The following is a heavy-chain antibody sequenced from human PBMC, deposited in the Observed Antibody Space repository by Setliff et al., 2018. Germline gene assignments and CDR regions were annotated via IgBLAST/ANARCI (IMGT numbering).Heavy chain of an antibody. J-gene: IGHJ6*03. CDR1: GGSISSYY. V-gene: IGHV4-4*07. Sequence: SETLSLTCTVSGGSISSYYWSWTRQPAGKGLEWIGHIYIGRSANYNPSLKSRVTMSIDTSKNQFSLKLNSVTAADMAVYYCAREQWLDPPGYYYMDVWAKGTTVTVSS. CDR3: AREQWLDPPGYYYMDV. CDR2: IYIGRSA. D-gene: IGHD6-19*01.